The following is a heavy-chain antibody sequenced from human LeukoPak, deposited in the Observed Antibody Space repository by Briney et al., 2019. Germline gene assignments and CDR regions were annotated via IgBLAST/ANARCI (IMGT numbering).Heavy chain of an antibody. CDR1: GGSISGYY. CDR2: IHYSGST. D-gene: IGHD4/OR15-4a*01. CDR3: ARHLAAQSGAARCVDY. V-gene: IGHV4-59*08. Sequence: PSETLSLTCTVSGGSISGYYWSWIRQPPGKGLDWIGYIHYSGSTDYNPSLKSRVTISVDTSNNQFSLRLSSVTAADTAIYYCARHLAAQSGAARCVDYWGQGSLVTVSS. J-gene: IGHJ4*02.